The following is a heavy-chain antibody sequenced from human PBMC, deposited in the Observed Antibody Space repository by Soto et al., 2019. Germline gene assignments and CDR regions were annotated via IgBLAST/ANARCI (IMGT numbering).Heavy chain of an antibody. J-gene: IGHJ4*02. CDR2: INTLSSAI. CDR1: GFTFSDYY. D-gene: IGHD6-19*01. Sequence: QVHLMESGGGLVKPGGSLRLSCAGSGFTFSDYYITWIRRAPGKGLEWVSYINTLSSAIYYADSVKGRFTISRDNAKNSVYLQMNSLRAEDTAVYYWARRLQWQLRPLDSWGRGTLVTVSS. CDR3: ARRLQWQLRPLDS. V-gene: IGHV3-11*01.